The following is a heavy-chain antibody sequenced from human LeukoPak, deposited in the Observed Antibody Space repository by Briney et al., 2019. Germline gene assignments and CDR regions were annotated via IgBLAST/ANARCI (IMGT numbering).Heavy chain of an antibody. CDR1: AFTVSSNF. D-gene: IGHD6-6*01. V-gene: IGHV3-66*04. CDR3: ARHLSIAARPSNYPGMDV. CDR2: IYSGGGT. J-gene: IGHJ6*02. Sequence: GGSLRLSCAASAFTVSSNFMSWVRQAPGKGLEWVSLIYSGGGTFYADSVKGRFTISRDNSKNTLYLQMNNLRAEDTAVYYCARHLSIAARPSNYPGMDVWGQGTTVTVSS.